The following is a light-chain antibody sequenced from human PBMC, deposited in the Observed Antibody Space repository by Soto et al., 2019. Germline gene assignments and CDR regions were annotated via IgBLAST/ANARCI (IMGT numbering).Light chain of an antibody. CDR1: QSIRYW. V-gene: IGKV1-5*03. CDR3: QQYTSYPWT. Sequence: DIQMTQSPSTLSASVGDRATITCRASQSIRYWLAWCQQKAGQAPKLLIYEESRLESGVPSRISGSGSGTEFTLTISSLQPDDFATYYCQQYTSYPWTFGQGTKGEIK. J-gene: IGKJ1*01. CDR2: EES.